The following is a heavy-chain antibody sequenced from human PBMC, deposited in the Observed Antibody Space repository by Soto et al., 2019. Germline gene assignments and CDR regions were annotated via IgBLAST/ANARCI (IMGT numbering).Heavy chain of an antibody. CDR2: INPKSGGT. J-gene: IGHJ6*02. D-gene: IGHD2-8*01. V-gene: IGHV1-2*04. CDR3: ARGDSTDCSNGVCSFFYNHDMDV. CDR1: GYSLTNYH. Sequence: SVKSACKAPGYSLTNYHIHWVRQAPGHGLEWLGRINPKSGGTSTAQKFQGWVTMTTDTSISTASMELTRLTSEDTAIYYCARGDSTDCSNGVCSFFYNHDMDVWGQGTTVTVSS.